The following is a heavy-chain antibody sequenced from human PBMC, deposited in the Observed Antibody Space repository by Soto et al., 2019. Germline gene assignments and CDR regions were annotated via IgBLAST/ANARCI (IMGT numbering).Heavy chain of an antibody. V-gene: IGHV3-53*01. CDR3: ARGRSGGWYYFDY. J-gene: IGHJ4*02. D-gene: IGHD6-19*01. CDR1: GFTVSSNY. CDR2: IYSGGST. Sequence: PGGSLRLSCAAPGFTVSSNYMSWVRQAPGKGLEWVSVIYSGGSTYYADSVKGRFTISRDNSKNTLYLQMNSLRAEDTAVYYCARGRSGGWYYFDYWGPGTLVTVSS.